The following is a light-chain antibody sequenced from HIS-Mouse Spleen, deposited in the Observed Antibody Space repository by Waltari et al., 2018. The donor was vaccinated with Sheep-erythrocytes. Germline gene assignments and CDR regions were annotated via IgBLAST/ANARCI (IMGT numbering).Light chain of an antibody. CDR3: QVWDSSSDHVV. J-gene: IGLJ2*01. Sequence: SYVLTQPPSVSVAPGQTARITCGGNNIGSKSVHWYQQKPGQAPVLVVYDDSDRPSGIPGRFSGSNSGNTATLTIRRVEAGDEADYYCQVWDSSSDHVVFGGGTKLTVL. V-gene: IGLV3-21*02. CDR1: NIGSKS. CDR2: DDS.